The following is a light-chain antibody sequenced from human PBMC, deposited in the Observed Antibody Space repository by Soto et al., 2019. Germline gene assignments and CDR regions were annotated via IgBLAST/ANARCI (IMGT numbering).Light chain of an antibody. J-gene: IGKJ1*01. CDR2: DVS. CDR3: QQYNTFWT. V-gene: IGKV1-5*01. Sequence: IQMTQSPSTLSASVGDRVTITCRASQSISTWLAWYQQKPGKAPKLLIYDVSTLKSGVPSRFSGSGSGTEFTLTISGLQPDDSATYYCQQYNTFWTFGQGTRVEIK. CDR1: QSISTW.